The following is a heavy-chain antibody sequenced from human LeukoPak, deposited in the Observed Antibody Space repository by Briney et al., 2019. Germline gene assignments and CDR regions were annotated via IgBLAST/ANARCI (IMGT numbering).Heavy chain of an antibody. D-gene: IGHD6-19*01. Sequence: GGSLILSGVASGFTFTSYWMSWVRQAPGKGLEWVANIRQDGSEISYVDSVKGRFTISRDNVKNSLYLQMNSLRAEDTAVYYCARVGHPYSSGWTLGSWGQGTLVTVSS. CDR2: IRQDGSEI. J-gene: IGHJ5*02. CDR3: ARVGHPYSSGWTLGS. V-gene: IGHV3-7*01. CDR1: GFTFTSYW.